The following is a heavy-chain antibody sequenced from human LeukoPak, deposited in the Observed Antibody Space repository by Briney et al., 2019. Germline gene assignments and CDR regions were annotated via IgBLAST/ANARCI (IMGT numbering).Heavy chain of an antibody. CDR3: AKGPTLTSFGS. CDR2: IGDSDTST. Sequence: PGGSLRLSCVVSGFTLSNSAMTWVRQAPGKGLEWVAIIGDSDTSTNYPDSVRGRFIISRDNSKDTLHLQMGSLRVEDTAVYYCAKGPTLTSFGSWGQGTLVTVSS. D-gene: IGHD4-17*01. V-gene: IGHV3-23*05. CDR1: GFTLSNSA. J-gene: IGHJ4*01.